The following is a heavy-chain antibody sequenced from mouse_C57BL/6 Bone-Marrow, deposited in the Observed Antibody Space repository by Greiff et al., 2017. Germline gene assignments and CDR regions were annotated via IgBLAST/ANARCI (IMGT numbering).Heavy chain of an antibody. D-gene: IGHD2-3*01. Sequence: VKVVESGPGLVAPSQSLSITCTVSGFSLTSYAISWVRQPPGKGLEWLGVIWTGGGTNYNSAPKSRLSISKDNYKSQVFLKMNSLQTDDTARYYCASDGYYAMDYWGQGTSVTVSS. CDR1: GFSLTSYA. CDR2: IWTGGGT. CDR3: ASDGYYAMDY. V-gene: IGHV2-9-1*01. J-gene: IGHJ4*01.